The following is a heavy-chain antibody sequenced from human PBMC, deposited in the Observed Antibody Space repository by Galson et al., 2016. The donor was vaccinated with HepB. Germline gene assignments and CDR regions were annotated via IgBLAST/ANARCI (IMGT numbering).Heavy chain of an antibody. V-gene: IGHV4-39*01. CDR2: IYYTGGT. CDR3: ARHSSSWDYYYYGTDV. D-gene: IGHD6-6*01. CDR1: GGSISSSSFY. Sequence: SETLSLTCTVSGGSISSSSFYWGWIRQPPGKGLEWIGSIYYTGGTSYNVSLKSRVTISVDTSNHQFSLRLRSVTAADTAVYYCARHSSSWDYYYYGTDVWGQGTTVTVSS. J-gene: IGHJ6*02.